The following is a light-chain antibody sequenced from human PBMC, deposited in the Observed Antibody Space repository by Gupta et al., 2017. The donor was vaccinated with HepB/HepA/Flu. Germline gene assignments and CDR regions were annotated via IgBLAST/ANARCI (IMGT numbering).Light chain of an antibody. CDR2: EVT. Sequence: SSLTHPASVSGSPGQSITISCTGTNSDVGSHNVVSWYQQHPGKVPKLMIYEVTTRPSGVSNRFSGSKSGNTASLTIAGLQAEDEADYYCRSYAGSSSLVFGGGTKLTVL. J-gene: IGLJ3*02. V-gene: IGLV2-23*02. CDR1: NSDVGSHNV. CDR3: RSYAGSSSLV.